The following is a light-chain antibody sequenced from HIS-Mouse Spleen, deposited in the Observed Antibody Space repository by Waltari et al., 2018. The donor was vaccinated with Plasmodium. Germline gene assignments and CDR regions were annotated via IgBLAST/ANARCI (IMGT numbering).Light chain of an antibody. CDR3: SSYTSSSTLDV. J-gene: IGLJ1*01. Sequence: QSVLTQPPSASGTPGQRVTISCSGRSSNVGSNTVNCYQQLPGTAPKLLIYSNNQRPSGVPDRFSGSKSGTSASLAISGLQSEDEADYYCSSYTSSSTLDVFGTGTKVTVL. CDR1: SSNVGSNT. V-gene: IGLV1-44*01. CDR2: SNN.